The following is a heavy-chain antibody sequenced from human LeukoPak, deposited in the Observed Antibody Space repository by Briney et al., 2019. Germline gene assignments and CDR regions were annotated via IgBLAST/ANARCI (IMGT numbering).Heavy chain of an antibody. Sequence: SETLSLTCTVSGGSIYTDNPYWGWFRQPPGKGLAWIGMISYDGRTDYHPSLRSRVSISIDTAKSQFSLKLSSVTAADTAVHYCARGSEYSSSPSPYWYFDLWGRGTLVTVSS. CDR3: ARGSEYSSSPSPYWYFDL. D-gene: IGHD6-6*01. V-gene: IGHV4-39*07. J-gene: IGHJ2*01. CDR2: ISYDGRT. CDR1: GGSIYTDNPY.